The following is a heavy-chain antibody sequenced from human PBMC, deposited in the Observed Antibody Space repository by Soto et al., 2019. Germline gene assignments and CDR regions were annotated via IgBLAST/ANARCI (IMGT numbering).Heavy chain of an antibody. D-gene: IGHD3-10*01. CDR1: GDSIGGVGY. CDR2: ISSSGST. J-gene: IGHJ5*02. Sequence: SETLSLTCTVSGDSIGGVGYWSWIRQFPGRGLEWIGCISSSGSTYYNPTLNNRISLSLDTSQNQFSLKLLSVTAADTAIYYCARSGVSGIVIPSHWFDPWGQGTLVTVSS. CDR3: ARSGVSGIVIPSHWFDP. V-gene: IGHV4-31*03.